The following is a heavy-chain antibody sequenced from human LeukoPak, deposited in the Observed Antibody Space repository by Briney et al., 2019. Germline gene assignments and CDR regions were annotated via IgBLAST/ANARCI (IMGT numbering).Heavy chain of an antibody. CDR3: ARVKFGESDAFDI. Sequence: SQTLSLTCAISGDSVSSNSATWNWIRRSPSRGLEWLGRTYYRSKWYNDCAVSVKSRITINPDTSKNQFSLQLNSVTPEDTAVYYCARVKFGESDAFDIWGQGTMVTVSS. CDR2: TYYRSKWYN. CDR1: GDSVSSNSAT. D-gene: IGHD3-10*01. V-gene: IGHV6-1*01. J-gene: IGHJ3*02.